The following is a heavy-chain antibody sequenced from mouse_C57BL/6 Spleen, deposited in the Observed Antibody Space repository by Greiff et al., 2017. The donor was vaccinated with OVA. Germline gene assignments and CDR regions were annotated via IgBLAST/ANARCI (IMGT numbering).Heavy chain of an antibody. J-gene: IGHJ3*01. CDR3: ARDYGSIPWFAY. CDR1: GYSITSGYD. CDR2: ISYSGST. Sequence: EVNLVESGPGMVKPSQSLSLTCTVTGYSITSGYDWHWIRHFPGNKLEWMGYISYSGSTNYNPSLKSRISITHDTSKNHFFLKLNSVTTEDTATYYCARDYGSIPWFAYWGQGTLVTVSA. V-gene: IGHV3-1*01. D-gene: IGHD1-1*01.